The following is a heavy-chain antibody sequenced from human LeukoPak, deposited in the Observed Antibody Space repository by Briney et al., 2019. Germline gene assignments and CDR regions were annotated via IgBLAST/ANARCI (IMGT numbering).Heavy chain of an antibody. CDR1: GFTFSSYG. D-gene: IGHD6-19*01. Sequence: GRSPRLSCAASGFTFSSYGMHWVRQAPGKGLEWVAVIWYDGSNKYYADSVKGRFTISRDNSKNTLYLQMNSLRAEDTAVYYCAREGYSSGWYYFDYWGQGTLVTVSS. V-gene: IGHV3-33*01. J-gene: IGHJ4*02. CDR3: AREGYSSGWYYFDY. CDR2: IWYDGSNK.